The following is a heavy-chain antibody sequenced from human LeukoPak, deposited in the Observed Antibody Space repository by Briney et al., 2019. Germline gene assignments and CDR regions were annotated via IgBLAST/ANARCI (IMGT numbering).Heavy chain of an antibody. CDR1: GFSFSSYW. J-gene: IGHJ4*02. CDR2: INTDGSSI. V-gene: IGHV3-74*01. D-gene: IGHD6-19*01. CDR3: AREQSGTRGWYTVDY. Sequence: GGSLRLSCAASGFSFSSYWMHWVRQAPGKGLVWVSRINTDGSSISYADSVKGRFTISRDNSKDTVYLQINGLRVEDTAVYYCAREQSGTRGWYTVDYWGQGTLVTVSS.